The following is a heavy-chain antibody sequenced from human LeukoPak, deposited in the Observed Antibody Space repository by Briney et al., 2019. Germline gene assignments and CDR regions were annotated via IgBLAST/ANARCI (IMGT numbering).Heavy chain of an antibody. CDR3: ARLISSGYYYGFDY. CDR2: MNPNSGNT. V-gene: IGHV1-8*03. D-gene: IGHD3-22*01. CDR1: GYTFTSYY. J-gene: IGHJ4*02. Sequence: ASVKVSCKASGYTFTSYYMHWVRQATGQGLEWMGWMNPNSGNTGYAQKFQGRVTITRNTSISTAYMELSSLRSEDTAVYYCARLISSGYYYGFDYWGQGTLVTVSS.